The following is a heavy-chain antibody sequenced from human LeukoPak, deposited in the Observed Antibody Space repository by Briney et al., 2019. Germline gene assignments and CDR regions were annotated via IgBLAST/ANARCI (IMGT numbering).Heavy chain of an antibody. CDR2: INPNSGVT. D-gene: IGHD4-17*01. CDR3: CVTTLTRNFDY. Sequence: GASVKVSCKASGYTFTAYYMHWVRQAPGQGLEWMGWINPNSGVTNYPQTFQGRATMTRDTSISTAYIELSRLRSDDTAVYYCCVTTLTRNFDYWGQGTLVTVSS. CDR1: GYTFTAYY. J-gene: IGHJ4*02. V-gene: IGHV1-2*02.